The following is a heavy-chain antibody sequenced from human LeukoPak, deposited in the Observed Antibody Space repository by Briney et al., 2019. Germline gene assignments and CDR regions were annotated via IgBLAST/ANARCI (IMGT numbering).Heavy chain of an antibody. J-gene: IGHJ5*02. D-gene: IGHD5-12*01. CDR2: IYYSGST. CDR3: ARMMDIVATIGFDP. CDR1: GGSISSYY. V-gene: IGHV4-59*01. Sequence: SETLSLTCTVSGGSISSYYWSWIRQPPGKGLEWIGYIYYSGSTNYNPSLNSRVTISVDTSKNQFSLKLSSVTAADTAVYYCARMMDIVATIGFDPWGQGTLVTASS.